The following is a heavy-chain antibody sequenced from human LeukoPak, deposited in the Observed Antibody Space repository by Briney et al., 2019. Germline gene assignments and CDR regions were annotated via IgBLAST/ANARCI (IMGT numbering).Heavy chain of an antibody. Sequence: ASVKVSCKASGYTFTSYCMHWVRQAPGKGLEWMGGFDPEDGETIYAQKFQGRVTMTEDTSTDTAYMELSSLRSEDTAVYYCATDYYDSSGYYFYFQHWGQGTLVTVSS. J-gene: IGHJ1*01. CDR1: GYTFTSYC. CDR3: ATDYYDSSGYYFYFQH. V-gene: IGHV1-24*01. D-gene: IGHD3-22*01. CDR2: FDPEDGET.